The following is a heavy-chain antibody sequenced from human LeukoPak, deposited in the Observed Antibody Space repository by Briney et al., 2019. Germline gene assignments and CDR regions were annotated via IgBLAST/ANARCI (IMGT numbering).Heavy chain of an antibody. CDR2: INQDGTEQ. CDR3: ARGAFAP. CDR1: GFTFSDYW. J-gene: IGHJ5*02. Sequence: GGSLRLSCIASGFTFSDYWMSWVRQAPGKGLEWVANINQDGTEQYYLGSVRGRFTISRDNDKNSVHLQMNSLRVEDTAVYYCARGAFAPWGQGTLVTVSS. V-gene: IGHV3-7*01.